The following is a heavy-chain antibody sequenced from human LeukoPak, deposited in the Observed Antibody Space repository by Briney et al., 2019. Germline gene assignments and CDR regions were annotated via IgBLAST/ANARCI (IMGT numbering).Heavy chain of an antibody. CDR3: ARHNGFIYYYMDV. D-gene: IGHD2-8*01. CDR2: IYPGDSDT. CDR1: GYSFTSYW. Sequence: GESLKISCKGSGYSFTSYWIGWVRQMPGKGLEWMGIIYPGDSDTRYSPSFQGQVTIPADKSISTAYLQWSSLKASDTAMYYCARHNGFIYYYMDVWGKGTTVTVSS. V-gene: IGHV5-51*01. J-gene: IGHJ6*03.